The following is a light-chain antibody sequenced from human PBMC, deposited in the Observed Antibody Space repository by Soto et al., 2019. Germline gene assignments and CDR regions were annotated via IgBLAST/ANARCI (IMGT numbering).Light chain of an antibody. V-gene: IGKV3-15*01. CDR2: GES. CDR1: QSVGSN. CDR3: QKYGSSST. J-gene: IGKJ1*01. Sequence: IVMTQSPATLSVSPGERSTLSCRVSQSVGSNLSWFQQKPGQSPRLLIYGESTRATGIPARLSGSGSGTDFNLNISRLEPEDFEVYYCQKYGSSSTFGQGTKVDIK.